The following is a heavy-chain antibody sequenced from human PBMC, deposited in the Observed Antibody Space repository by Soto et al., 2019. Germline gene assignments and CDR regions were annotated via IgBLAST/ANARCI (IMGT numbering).Heavy chain of an antibody. CDR2: TYYRSKWYN. Sequence: SQTLSLTCAISGDSVSIYSAAWNWIRQSPSRGFEWLGRTYYRSKWYNDYAVTVKSRITINPDTSKNQFSLQLKSVTPEDTAVYYCTRDTRRIRVATTFYYGMDVWGQGTTVTVSS. CDR3: TRDTRRIRVATTFYYGMDV. V-gene: IGHV6-1*01. J-gene: IGHJ6*02. D-gene: IGHD5-12*01. CDR1: GDSVSIYSAA.